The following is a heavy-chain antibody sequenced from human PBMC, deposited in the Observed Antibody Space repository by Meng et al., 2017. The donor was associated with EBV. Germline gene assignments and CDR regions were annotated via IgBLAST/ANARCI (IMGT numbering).Heavy chain of an antibody. V-gene: IGHV1-2*06. Sequence: QVQLFQSGAGVQKPGASVKVSCKASGYTFTGYYMHLVRQAPGQGLEWMGRINPNSSGTNYAQKFQGRVTMTRDTSISTAYMELSRLRSDDTAVYYCARVGIAVAGTGDYWGQGTLVTVSS. D-gene: IGHD6-19*01. CDR2: INPNSSGT. CDR1: GYTFTGYY. J-gene: IGHJ4*02. CDR3: ARVGIAVAGTGDY.